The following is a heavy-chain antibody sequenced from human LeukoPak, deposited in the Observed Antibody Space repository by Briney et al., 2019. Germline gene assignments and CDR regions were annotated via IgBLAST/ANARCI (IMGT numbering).Heavy chain of an antibody. V-gene: IGHV4-39*07. CDR3: ASTYYYDSSGLFGFDY. CDR2: IYYSGST. J-gene: IGHJ4*02. Sequence: PSETLSLTCTVSGGSISSSSYYWGWIRQPPGKGLEWIGSIYYSGSTYYNPSVKSRVTISVDTSKNQFSLKLSSVTAADTAVYYCASTYYYDSSGLFGFDYWGQGTLVTVSS. CDR1: GGSISSSSYY. D-gene: IGHD3-22*01.